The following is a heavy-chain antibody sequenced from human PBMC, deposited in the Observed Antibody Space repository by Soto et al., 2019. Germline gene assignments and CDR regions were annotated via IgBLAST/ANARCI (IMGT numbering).Heavy chain of an antibody. J-gene: IGHJ4*02. Sequence: QVQLVQSGAEVKKPGASVKVSCKASGYTFTSYDINWVRQATGQGLEWMGWMNPNSGNTGYAQKFQGRVTMTRNTSISTAYMEVSSLRSEDTAVYYCARSYRRGGYSGSLPLDYWGQGTLVTVSS. CDR1: GYTFTSYD. V-gene: IGHV1-8*01. D-gene: IGHD5-12*01. CDR3: ARSYRRGGYSGSLPLDY. CDR2: MNPNSGNT.